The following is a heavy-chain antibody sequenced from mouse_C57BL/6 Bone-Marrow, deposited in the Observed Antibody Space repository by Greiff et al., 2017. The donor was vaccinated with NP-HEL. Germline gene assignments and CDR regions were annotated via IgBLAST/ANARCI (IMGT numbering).Heavy chain of an antibody. J-gene: IGHJ3*01. V-gene: IGHV1-55*01. CDR3: ARPPYDGYPWFAY. Sequence: QVQLQQPGAELVKPGASVKMSCKASGYTFTSYWITWVKQRPGQGLEWIGDIYPGSGCTNYNEKFKSKATLTVDTSSSTAYMQLSSLTSEDSAVYCCARPPYDGYPWFAYWGQGTLGTVSA. D-gene: IGHD2-3*01. CDR2: IYPGSGCT. CDR1: GYTFTSYW.